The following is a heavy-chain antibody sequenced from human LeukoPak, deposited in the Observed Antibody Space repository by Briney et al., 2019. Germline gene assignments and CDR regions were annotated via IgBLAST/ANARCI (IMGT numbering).Heavy chain of an antibody. V-gene: IGHV3-7*01. CDR3: ARDGDYSNGGG. J-gene: IGHJ4*02. CDR2: IKQDGSQK. CDR1: GFTFSNYW. Sequence: QSGGSLRLSCAASGFTFSNYWMSWVRQAPGKGLEWVANIKQDGSQKNYVDSVKGRFTISRDNAKTSLYLQMNSLRAEDTAVYYCARDGDYSNGGGWGQGTLVTVSS. D-gene: IGHD4-11*01.